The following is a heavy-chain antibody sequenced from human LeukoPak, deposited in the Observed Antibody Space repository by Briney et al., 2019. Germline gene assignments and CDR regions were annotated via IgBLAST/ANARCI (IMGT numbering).Heavy chain of an antibody. Sequence: GGSLGLSCAASGFTFRNYVIHWVRQAPGKGLEWVAVTSPDLNVKLYADSVKGRFTISRDNSRSTLYLQMNSLRPEDTAIYYCAREGYYGSGSPPSLYFDYWGQGTLVTVSS. D-gene: IGHD3-10*01. CDR2: TSPDLNVK. J-gene: IGHJ4*02. CDR3: AREGYYGSGSPPSLYFDY. V-gene: IGHV3-30-3*01. CDR1: GFTFRNYV.